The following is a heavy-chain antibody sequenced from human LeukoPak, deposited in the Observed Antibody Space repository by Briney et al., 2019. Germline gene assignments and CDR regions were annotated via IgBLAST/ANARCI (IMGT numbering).Heavy chain of an antibody. Sequence: ASVKVSCKASGYTFTGYNMHWVRQAPGQGLEWMGWINPNSGGTNYAQKFQGRVTMTRDTSISTAYMELSRLRSDDTAVYYCASQCFSSGWFLGSYYFDYWGQGTLVTVSS. CDR3: ASQCFSSGWFLGSYYFDY. CDR2: INPNSGGT. V-gene: IGHV1-2*02. D-gene: IGHD6-19*01. J-gene: IGHJ4*02. CDR1: GYTFTGYN.